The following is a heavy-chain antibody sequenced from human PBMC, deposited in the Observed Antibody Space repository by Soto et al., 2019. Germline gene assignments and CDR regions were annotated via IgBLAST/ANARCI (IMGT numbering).Heavy chain of an antibody. CDR1: GFSLSTRGVG. CDR3: VHRDCSVGSCSDWYFDL. V-gene: IGHV2-5*02. D-gene: IGHD2-15*01. Sequence: QITLKESGPTLVKPTQSLTLTCTFSGFSLSTRGVGVGWIRQPPGKALGWLALIYWDDDKRYSPSLKSRLTITKDTSKNQVVLTMTNMDPVDTATYYCVHRDCSVGSCSDWYFDLWGRGTLVTVSS. CDR2: IYWDDDK. J-gene: IGHJ2*01.